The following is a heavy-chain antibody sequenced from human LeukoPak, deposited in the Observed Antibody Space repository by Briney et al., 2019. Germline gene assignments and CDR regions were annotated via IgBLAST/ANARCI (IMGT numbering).Heavy chain of an antibody. V-gene: IGHV3-21*01. Sequence: GGSLRLSCASSGFTFSSYSMNWVRQAPGKGLEWFSSISSSSSYIYYADSVKGRFTISRDNAKNSLYLQMNSLRAEDTAVYYCARAAYCGGDCYSNYWGQGTLVTVSS. CDR3: ARAAYCGGDCYSNY. CDR2: ISSSSSYI. J-gene: IGHJ4*02. CDR1: GFTFSSYS. D-gene: IGHD2-21*02.